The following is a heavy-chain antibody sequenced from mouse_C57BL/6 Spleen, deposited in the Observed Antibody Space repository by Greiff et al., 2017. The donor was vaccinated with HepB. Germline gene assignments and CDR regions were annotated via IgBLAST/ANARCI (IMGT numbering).Heavy chain of an antibody. J-gene: IGHJ4*01. V-gene: IGHV1-18*01. CDR2: INPNNGGT. CDR3: ARGGDYDDYAMDY. CDR1: GYTFTDYN. Sequence: EVQLQQSGPELVKPGASVKIPCKASGYTFTDYNMDWVKQSHGKSLEWIGDINPNNGGTIYNQKFKGKATLTVVQSSSTAYMELRSLTSEDTAVYYCARGGDYDDYAMDYWGQGTSVTVSS. D-gene: IGHD2-4*01.